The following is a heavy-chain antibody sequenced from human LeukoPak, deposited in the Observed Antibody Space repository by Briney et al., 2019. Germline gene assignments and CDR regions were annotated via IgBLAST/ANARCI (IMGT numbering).Heavy chain of an antibody. D-gene: IGHD4-11*01. CDR3: ARLGNSDY. V-gene: IGHV4-59*05. CDR2: IYYSGST. J-gene: IGHJ4*02. CDR1: GDSISSYY. Sequence: SETLSLTCTVSGDSISSYYWSWIRQPPGKGLEWIGSIYYSGSTYYNPSLKSRVTISVDTSKNQFSLKLSSVTAADTAVYYCARLGNSDYWGQGTLVTVSS.